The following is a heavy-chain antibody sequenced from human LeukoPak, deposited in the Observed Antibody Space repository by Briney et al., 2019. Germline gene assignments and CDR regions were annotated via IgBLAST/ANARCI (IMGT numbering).Heavy chain of an antibody. J-gene: IGHJ4*02. D-gene: IGHD1-26*01. CDR1: GYSFIDYF. CDR2: INVEDGDT. V-gene: IGHV1-69-2*01. CDR3: ATFSGSSTYSFDN. Sequence: ASVKISCKASGYSFIDYFIHWVQQAPGKGLEWMGRINVEDGDTIYAENFQGRVTMTADTSTETAYMEVSSLRSGDTAIYYCATFSGSSTYSFDNWGQGTLITVSS.